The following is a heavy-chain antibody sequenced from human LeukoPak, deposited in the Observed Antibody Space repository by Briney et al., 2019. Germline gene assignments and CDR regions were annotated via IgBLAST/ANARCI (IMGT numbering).Heavy chain of an antibody. CDR2: SNNKANSYTT. D-gene: IGHD4-11*01. CDR3: SRVRHSNGVEY. J-gene: IGHJ4*02. CDR1: GFTFSDYQ. Sequence: GGSLRLSCVASGFTFSDYQMDWVRQAPGKGLERVGRSNNKANSYTTQYAASVQGRFTISRDESKNSLYMEMNSLKIEDTAVYYCSRVRHSNGVEYWGQGTLVTVSS. V-gene: IGHV3-72*01.